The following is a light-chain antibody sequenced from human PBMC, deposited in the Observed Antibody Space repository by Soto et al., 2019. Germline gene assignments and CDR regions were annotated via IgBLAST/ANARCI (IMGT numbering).Light chain of an antibody. CDR3: QQVESYPST. J-gene: IGKJ5*01. CDR2: AAS. CDR1: QGISSF. V-gene: IGKV1-9*01. Sequence: DIKMTQSPSILSASVGDRVTITCRASQGISSFLAWYQQKPGKAPKLLIYAASSLQSGVPSRFSGSGFGTDFTLTITSLQPEDFATYYCQQVESYPSTFGGGTRLEIK.